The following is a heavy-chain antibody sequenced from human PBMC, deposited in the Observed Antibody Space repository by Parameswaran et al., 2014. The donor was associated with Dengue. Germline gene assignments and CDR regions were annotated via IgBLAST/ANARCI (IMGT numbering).Heavy chain of an antibody. V-gene: IGHV1-2*02. D-gene: IGHD2-8*01. CDR2: INPNSGGT. Sequence: WVRQAPGQGLEWMGWINPNSGGTNYAQKFQGRVTMTRDTSISTAYMELSRLRSDDTAVYYCAAYCTNGVCYLDYWGQGTLVTVSS. J-gene: IGHJ4*02. CDR3: AAYCTNGVCYLDY.